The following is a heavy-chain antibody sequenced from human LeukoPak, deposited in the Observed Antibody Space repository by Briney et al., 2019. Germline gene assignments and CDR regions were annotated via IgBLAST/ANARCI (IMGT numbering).Heavy chain of an antibody. V-gene: IGHV1-2*02. CDR3: ARNPPYCTSTDCYNDY. D-gene: IGHD2-2*02. CDR1: GYTFTIYY. Sequence: GAAVKVSCKASGYTFTIYYMHWVRQAPGQGREGMGWINPNSGATTYAQRFQGRGTMTRHTSISTAYMELSGLTSDHTGVYYCARNPPYCTSTDCYNDYWGQGTLVTVSS. CDR2: INPNSGAT. J-gene: IGHJ4*02.